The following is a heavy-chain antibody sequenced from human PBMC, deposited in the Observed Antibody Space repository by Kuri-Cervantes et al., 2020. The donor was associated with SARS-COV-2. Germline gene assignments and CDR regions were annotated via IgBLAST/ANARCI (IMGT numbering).Heavy chain of an antibody. CDR3: AREDIVVVPAYYDDAFDI. V-gene: IGHV1-46*01. J-gene: IGHJ3*02. Sequence: ASVKVSCKASGYTFTSYYMHWVRQVPGQGLEWMGIINPSGGSTSYAQKFQGRVTMTRDTSTSTVYMELSSLRSEDTAVYYCAREDIVVVPAYYDDAFDIWGQGTMVTVSS. CDR1: GYTFTSYY. CDR2: INPSGGST. D-gene: IGHD2-2*01.